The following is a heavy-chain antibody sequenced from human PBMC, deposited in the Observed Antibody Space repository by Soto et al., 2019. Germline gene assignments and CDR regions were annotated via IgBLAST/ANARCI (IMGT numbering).Heavy chain of an antibody. CDR3: ARGGLLLWFGEPVQDYYYGMDV. D-gene: IGHD3-10*01. Sequence: QVQLVESGGGVVQPGRSLRLSCAASGFTFSSYGMHWVRQAPGKGLEWVAVIWYDGSNKYYADSVKGRFTISRDNSKNPLYLQMNSLRAEDTAVYYCARGGLLLWFGEPVQDYYYGMDVWGQGTTVTVSS. V-gene: IGHV3-33*01. J-gene: IGHJ6*02. CDR2: IWYDGSNK. CDR1: GFTFSSYG.